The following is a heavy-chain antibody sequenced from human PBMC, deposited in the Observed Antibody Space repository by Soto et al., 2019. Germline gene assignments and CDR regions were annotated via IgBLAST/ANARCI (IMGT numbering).Heavy chain of an antibody. Sequence: GGSLRLSCAASGFTFSIYSMNWVRQAPGKGLEWVSYISSSRSIIYDADSVKGRFTISRDNAKNSLYLQMNSLRDEDTAVYYCARDRGRSTFSMAVWGHGTTVTVSS. CDR3: ARDRGRSTFSMAV. V-gene: IGHV3-48*02. D-gene: IGHD3-3*02. CDR1: GFTFSIYS. J-gene: IGHJ6*02. CDR2: ISSSRSII.